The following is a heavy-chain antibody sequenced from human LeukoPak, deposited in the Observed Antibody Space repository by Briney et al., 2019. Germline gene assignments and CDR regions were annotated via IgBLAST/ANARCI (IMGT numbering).Heavy chain of an antibody. Sequence: KPSETLSLTCTVSGVSISSYYWSWIRQPAGKGLEWIGRIYTSGSTNYNPSLKSRVTMSVDTSKNQFSLKLSSVTAADTAVYYCARHTYYDFWSGHYGYYFDYWGQGTLVIVSS. D-gene: IGHD3-3*01. V-gene: IGHV4-4*07. J-gene: IGHJ4*02. CDR2: IYTSGST. CDR3: ARHTYYDFWSGHYGYYFDY. CDR1: GVSISSYY.